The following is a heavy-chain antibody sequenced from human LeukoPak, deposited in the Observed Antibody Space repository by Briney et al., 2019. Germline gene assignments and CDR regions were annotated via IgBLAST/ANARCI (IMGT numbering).Heavy chain of an antibody. J-gene: IGHJ5*02. Sequence: SETLSLTCTVSNYSINSAYYWGWIRQPPGKGLEWIGSIYYSGSTYYNPSLNSRVTISVDTSKNQFSLKLSSVTAADTAIYYCARDPSGHLVRGRWFDPWGQGTLVTVSS. D-gene: IGHD6-6*01. CDR1: NYSINSAYY. CDR2: IYYSGST. CDR3: ARDPSGHLVRGRWFDP. V-gene: IGHV4-38-2*02.